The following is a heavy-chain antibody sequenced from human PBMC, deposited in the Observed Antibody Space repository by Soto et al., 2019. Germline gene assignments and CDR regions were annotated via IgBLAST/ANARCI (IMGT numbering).Heavy chain of an antibody. CDR3: ARDIVKQWLVRIHQNWFDP. Sequence: ASVKFSCKASGYTFTSYAMHWVRQAPGQRLERMGWINAGNGNTKYSQKFQGRVTITRDTSASTAYMELSSLRSEDTAVYYCARDIVKQWLVRIHQNWFDPWGQGTLVTVSS. D-gene: IGHD6-19*01. J-gene: IGHJ5*02. V-gene: IGHV1-3*01. CDR2: INAGNGNT. CDR1: GYTFTSYA.